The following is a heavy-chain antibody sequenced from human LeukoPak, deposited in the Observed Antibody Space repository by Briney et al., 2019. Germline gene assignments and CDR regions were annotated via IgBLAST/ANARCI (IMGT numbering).Heavy chain of an antibody. D-gene: IGHD1-1*01. V-gene: IGHV3-23*01. CDR3: AKDRAGTPWAD. CDR1: GFTFGIYS. J-gene: IGHJ4*02. CDR2: VNPGGDST. Sequence: GGSLRLSCAASGFTFGIYSMTWVRQALGKGLEWVSTVNPGGDSTYYADSVKGRFTISRDNSKNTVYLQMSSLRAEDTAIYYCAKDRAGTPWADWGQGTLVTVSS.